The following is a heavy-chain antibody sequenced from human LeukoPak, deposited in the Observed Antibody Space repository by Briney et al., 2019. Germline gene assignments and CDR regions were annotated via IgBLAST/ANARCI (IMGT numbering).Heavy chain of an antibody. V-gene: IGHV1-8*03. D-gene: IGHD3-3*01. CDR2: MNPNSGNT. J-gene: IGHJ6*03. CDR1: GYTFTSYD. CDR3: ARVQTGYYDFWSGYYRQYYMDV. Sequence: ASAKVSCKASGYTFTSYDINWVRQATGQGLEWMGWMNPNSGNTGYAQKFQGRVTITRNTSISTAYMELSSLRSEDTAVYYCARVQTGYYDFWSGYYRQYYMDVWGKGTTVTVSS.